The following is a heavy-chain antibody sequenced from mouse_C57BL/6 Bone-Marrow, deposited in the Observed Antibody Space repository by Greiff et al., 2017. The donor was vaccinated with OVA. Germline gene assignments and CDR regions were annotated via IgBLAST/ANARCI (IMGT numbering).Heavy chain of an antibody. Sequence: VKLVESGPGLVAPSQSLSITCTVSGFSLTSYAISWVRQPPRKGLEWLGVIWTGGGTNYNSALKSRLSISKDNSKSQVFLKMNSLQTDDTARYYCASLLGQGFAYWGQGTLVTVSA. D-gene: IGHD3-3*01. V-gene: IGHV2-9-1*01. CDR2: IWTGGGT. CDR3: ASLLGQGFAY. J-gene: IGHJ3*01. CDR1: GFSLTSYA.